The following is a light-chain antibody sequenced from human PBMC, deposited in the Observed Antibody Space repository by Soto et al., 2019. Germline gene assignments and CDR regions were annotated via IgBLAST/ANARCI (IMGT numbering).Light chain of an antibody. CDR2: DAF. CDR1: QSVSSQ. Sequence: EIVLTQSPATLSLSPGKRVTLSCRASQSVSSQLDWYQQKLGQPPRLLIYDAFNRATGIPARFSGSGSGTDFTLTISSLEPEDFAVYYCQQRYNWPLTFGGGTKVEIK. CDR3: QQRYNWPLT. J-gene: IGKJ4*01. V-gene: IGKV3-11*01.